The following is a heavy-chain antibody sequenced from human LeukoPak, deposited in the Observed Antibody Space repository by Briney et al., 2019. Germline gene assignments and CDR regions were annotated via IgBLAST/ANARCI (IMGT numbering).Heavy chain of an antibody. J-gene: IGHJ5*02. D-gene: IGHD3-10*01. CDR3: ANSRGYGSGNL. Sequence: PGRSLRLSCAASGFTFSDYAMSWVRQAPGKGLEWVSAISGTADRTYYVGSVKGRFTVSRDNSKNMLYLQMSGLRTEDTAVYYCANSRGYGSGNLWGQGTLVTVSS. CDR1: GFTFSDYA. V-gene: IGHV3-23*01. CDR2: ISGTADRT.